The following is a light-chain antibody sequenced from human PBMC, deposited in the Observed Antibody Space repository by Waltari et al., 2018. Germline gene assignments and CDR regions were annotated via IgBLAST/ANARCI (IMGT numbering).Light chain of an antibody. Sequence: DIQMTKSPSSLSASVGDRVTITCRASQSISTALSWYLQKPGKAPKLLIYAASLLQEGVPSRFRGSGSGTDFTLTISNLQPEDFATYFCHQSYKAPQTFGGGTRLEIK. CDR2: AAS. V-gene: IGKV1-39*01. J-gene: IGKJ4*01. CDR1: QSISTA. CDR3: HQSYKAPQT.